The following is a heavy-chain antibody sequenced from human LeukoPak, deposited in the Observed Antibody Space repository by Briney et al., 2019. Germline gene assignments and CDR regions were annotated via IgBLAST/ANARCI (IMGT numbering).Heavy chain of an antibody. J-gene: IGHJ4*02. V-gene: IGHV1-69*13. CDR1: GGTFISYA. D-gene: IGHD3-22*01. CDR2: IIPIFGTA. Sequence: ASVKVSCKASGGTFISYAISWVRQAPGQGLEWMGGIIPIFGTANYAQKFQGRVTITADESTSTAYMELSSLRSEDTAVYYCASPPKSQYYDSSGYYYYFDYWGQGTLVTVSS. CDR3: ASPPKSQYYDSSGYYYYFDY.